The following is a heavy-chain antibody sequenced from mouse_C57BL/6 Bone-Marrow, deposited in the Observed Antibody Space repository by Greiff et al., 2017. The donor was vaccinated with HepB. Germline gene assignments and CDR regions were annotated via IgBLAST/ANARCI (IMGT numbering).Heavy chain of an antibody. Sequence: EVKVEESGAELVRPGASVKLSCTASGFNIKDDYMHWVKQRPEQGLEWIGWIDPENGDTEYASKFQGKATITADTSSNTAYLQLSSLTSEDTAVYYCTTVWGFDYWGQGTTLTVSS. V-gene: IGHV14-4*01. D-gene: IGHD4-1*01. CDR3: TTVWGFDY. CDR1: GFNIKDDY. CDR2: IDPENGDT. J-gene: IGHJ2*01.